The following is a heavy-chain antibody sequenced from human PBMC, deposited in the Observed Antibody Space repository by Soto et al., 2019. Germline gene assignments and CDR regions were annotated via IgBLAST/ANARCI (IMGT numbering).Heavy chain of an antibody. CDR1: GGTIGGGGYC. D-gene: IGHD3-22*01. Sequence: PSETLCLPWSVFGGTIGGGGYCWSWIRQNPGKGLEWIGYIYYSGSTYYNPSLKSRVTISVDTSKNQFSLKLSSVTAADTAVYYCARERNYDSSGYSYYYGMDVWGQGTTVTVSS. V-gene: IGHV4-31*02. CDR2: IYYSGST. CDR3: ARERNYDSSGYSYYYGMDV. J-gene: IGHJ6*02.